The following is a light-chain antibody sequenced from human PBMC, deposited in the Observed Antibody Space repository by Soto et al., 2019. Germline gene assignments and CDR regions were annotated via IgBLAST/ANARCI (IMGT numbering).Light chain of an antibody. CDR2: LNSDGSH. V-gene: IGLV4-69*01. CDR3: QTWGTGTLV. Sequence: QSVLTQSPSASASLGASVKLTCTLSSGHSSYAIAWHQQQPEKGPRYLMKLNSDGSHSKGDVIPDRFSGSSSGAERYLTISSLQSEDEADYYCQTWGTGTLVFGGGTKVTVL. CDR1: SGHSSYA. J-gene: IGLJ2*01.